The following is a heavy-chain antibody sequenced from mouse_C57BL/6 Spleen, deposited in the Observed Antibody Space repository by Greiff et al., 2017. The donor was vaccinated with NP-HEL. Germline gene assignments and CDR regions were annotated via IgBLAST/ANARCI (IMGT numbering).Heavy chain of an antibody. J-gene: IGHJ3*01. CDR1: GYSITSGYY. V-gene: IGHV3-6*01. CDR2: ISYDGSN. D-gene: IGHD2-1*01. CDR3: ASNYAGGGFAY. Sequence: EVKLEESGPGLVKPSQSLSLTCSVTGYSITSGYYWNWIRQFPGNKLEWMGYISYDGSNNYNPSLKNRISITRDTSKNQFFLKLNSVTTEDTATYYCASNYAGGGFAYWGQGTLVTVSA.